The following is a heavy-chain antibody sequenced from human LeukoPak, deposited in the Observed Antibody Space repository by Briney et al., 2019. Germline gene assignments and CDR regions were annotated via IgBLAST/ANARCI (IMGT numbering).Heavy chain of an antibody. Sequence: GGSLRLSCAASGFTFSSYAMSWVRQAPGKGLEGVSAISGSGGSTYSADSVKGRFTISRDNSKNTLYLQMNSLRAEDTAVYYCAKDKDIVVVPAAKAFDYWGQGTLVAVSS. CDR1: GFTFSSYA. CDR3: AKDKDIVVVPAAKAFDY. V-gene: IGHV3-23*01. CDR2: ISGSGGST. D-gene: IGHD2-2*01. J-gene: IGHJ4*02.